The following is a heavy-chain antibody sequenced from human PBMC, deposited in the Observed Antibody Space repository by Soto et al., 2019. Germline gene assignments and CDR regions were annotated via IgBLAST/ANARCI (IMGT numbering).Heavy chain of an antibody. CDR2: MRHSGGT. V-gene: IGHV4-39*01. CDR1: GGSIKTADYY. Sequence: PSETLSLTCSVSGGSIKTADYYWSWIRQPPGKGLEWIGEMRHSGGTHFNPSLKSRVTISVDTSKNQFSLKMSSVTAADTALYYCARVERGTATTVVDAFDIWGPGTMVTVSS. D-gene: IGHD1-1*01. CDR3: ARVERGTATTVVDAFDI. J-gene: IGHJ3*02.